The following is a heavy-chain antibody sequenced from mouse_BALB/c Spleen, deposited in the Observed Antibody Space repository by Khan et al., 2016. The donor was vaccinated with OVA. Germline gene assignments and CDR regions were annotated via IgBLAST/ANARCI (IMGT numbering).Heavy chain of an antibody. V-gene: IGHV1-77*01. D-gene: IGHD1-2*01. J-gene: IGHJ3*01. Sequence: QVRLQQSGAELARPGASVKLSCKGSGYTFTDYYINWVKQRPGQGLEWIGEIYPGSGNTYYNEKFKDKATLTADKSSTPAYMQLSRLTSEDSAVXCCARRNYFGYTFAYWGQGTLGNGSA. CDR3: ARRNYFGYTFAY. CDR2: IYPGSGNT. CDR1: GYTFTDYY.